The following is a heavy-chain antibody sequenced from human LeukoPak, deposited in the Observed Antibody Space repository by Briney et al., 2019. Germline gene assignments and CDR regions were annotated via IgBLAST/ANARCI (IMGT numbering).Heavy chain of an antibody. CDR3: ARDSIGYYDFWSGSNWFDP. CDR1: GYTFTGYY. CDR2: INPNSGGT. Sequence: ASVKVSCKASGYTFTGYYMHWVRQAPGQGLEWMGWINPNSGGTNYAQKFQGRVTKTRDTFISTAYMELSRLRSDDTAVYYCARDSIGYYDFWSGSNWFDPWGQGTLVTVSS. D-gene: IGHD3-3*01. V-gene: IGHV1-2*02. J-gene: IGHJ5*02.